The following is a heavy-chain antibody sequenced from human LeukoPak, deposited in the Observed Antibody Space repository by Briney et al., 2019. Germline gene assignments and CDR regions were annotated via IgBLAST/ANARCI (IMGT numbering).Heavy chain of an antibody. CDR2: IKQDGSEK. Sequence: GGSLRLSCAASGFTFSSYWMSWVRQAPGKGLEWVANIKQDGSEKYYVDSVKGRFTISRDNAKNSLYLQMNSLRAEDTALYYCARSGSYGDYSGDYYYYYMDVWGKGTTVTVSS. J-gene: IGHJ6*03. CDR3: ARSGSYGDYSGDYYYYYMDV. CDR1: GFTFSSYW. D-gene: IGHD4-17*01. V-gene: IGHV3-7*03.